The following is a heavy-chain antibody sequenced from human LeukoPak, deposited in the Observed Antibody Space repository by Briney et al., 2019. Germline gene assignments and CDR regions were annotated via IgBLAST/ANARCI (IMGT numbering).Heavy chain of an antibody. CDR3: ARVVVSGYSRFGRKPDY. CDR1: GYTFTGYY. CDR2: INPNSGGT. Sequence: GASVKVSCKASGYTFTGYYMHWVRQAPGQGLEWMGRINPNSGGTNYAQKFQGRVTMTRDTSISTAYMELSRLRSDDTAVYYCARVVVSGYSRFGRKPDYWGQGTLVTVSS. D-gene: IGHD6-13*01. J-gene: IGHJ4*02. V-gene: IGHV1-2*06.